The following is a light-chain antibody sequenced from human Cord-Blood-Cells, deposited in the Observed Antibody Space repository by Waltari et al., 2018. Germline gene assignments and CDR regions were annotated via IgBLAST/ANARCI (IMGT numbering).Light chain of an antibody. CDR1: QSVSSN. V-gene: IGKV3-15*01. CDR3: QQYNNWPPFT. J-gene: IGKJ3*01. CDR2: GAS. Sequence: EIVMTQSPATLSVSPGERATLSCRASQSVSSNLAWYQQKPGHAPRLLIYGASTRAPGIPARFSGSGSGTEFTLTISSLQSEDFAVYYCQQYNNWPPFTFGPVTKVDIK.